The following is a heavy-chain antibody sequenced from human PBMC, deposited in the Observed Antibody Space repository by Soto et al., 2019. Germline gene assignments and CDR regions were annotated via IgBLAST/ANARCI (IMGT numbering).Heavy chain of an antibody. D-gene: IGHD3-9*01. CDR1: GGSISSSSYY. V-gene: IGHV4-39*06. CDR3: ARDPIWYYDILTGYPPRYGMDV. CDR2: IYYSGST. Sequence: SETLSLTCTVSGGSISSSSYYWGWIRQPPGKGLEWIGSIYYSGSTYYNPSLKSRVTISVDTSKNQFTLKLGSVTAADTAVYYSARDPIWYYDILTGYPPRYGMDVWGQGTTVTVSS. J-gene: IGHJ6*02.